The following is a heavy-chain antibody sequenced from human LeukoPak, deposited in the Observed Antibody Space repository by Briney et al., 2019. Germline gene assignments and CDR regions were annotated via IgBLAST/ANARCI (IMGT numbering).Heavy chain of an antibody. V-gene: IGHV3-30*18. J-gene: IGHJ4*02. Sequence: GGSLRLSCAASGFNFQSYGIHWVRQVPGKGLEWGAVISHDGYDKSYVGNVKGRFTISRDNSNSVYLQMTSLRPEDTAVYYCVKSSGYSSYDHGDYWGQGTMVTVSS. CDR2: ISHDGYDK. D-gene: IGHD5-12*01. CDR1: GFNFQSYG. CDR3: VKSSGYSSYDHGDY.